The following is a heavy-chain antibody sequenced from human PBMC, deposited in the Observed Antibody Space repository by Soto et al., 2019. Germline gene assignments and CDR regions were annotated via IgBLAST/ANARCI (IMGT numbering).Heavy chain of an antibody. Sequence: ASVKVSCKASGYTFTGYYMHWVRQAPGQGLEWMGWINPNSGGTNYAQKFEGRVTMTRDTSISTAYMELSRLRSDDTAEYYCARCVGPDSPHCVFALYYYYFSAMDDSGQCTTDTVS. J-gene: IGHJ6*02. CDR2: INPNSGGT. CDR1: GYTFTGYY. D-gene: IGHD2-8*01. V-gene: IGHV1-2*02. CDR3: ARCVGPDSPHCVFALYYYYFSAMDD.